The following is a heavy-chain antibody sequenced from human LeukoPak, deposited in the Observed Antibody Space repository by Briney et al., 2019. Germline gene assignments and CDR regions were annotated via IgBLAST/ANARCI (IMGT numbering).Heavy chain of an antibody. V-gene: IGHV3-30*02. CDR1: GFTFSSYG. J-gene: IGHJ5*02. CDR3: ARSRRFLEPFDP. Sequence: PGGSLRLSCAASGFTFSSYGMHWVRQAPGKGLEWVAFIRYDGSNKYYADSVKGRFTISRDNSKNTLYLQMNSLRAEDTAVYYCARSRRFLEPFDPWGQGTLVTVSS. D-gene: IGHD3-3*01. CDR2: IRYDGSNK.